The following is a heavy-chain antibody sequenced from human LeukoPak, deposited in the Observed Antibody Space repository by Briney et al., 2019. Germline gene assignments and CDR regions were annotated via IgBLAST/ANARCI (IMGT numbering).Heavy chain of an antibody. Sequence: ASVKVSCKASGYTFTGYYMHWVRQAPGQGLEWMGRINPNSGGTNYAQKFQGRVTRTRDKSTSTAYMELSRLRSDDTAVYYCASLNYGSGSYYNEGDYWGQGTLVTVSS. J-gene: IGHJ4*02. CDR3: ASLNYGSGSYYNEGDY. CDR2: INPNSGGT. CDR1: GYTFTGYY. V-gene: IGHV1-2*01. D-gene: IGHD3-10*01.